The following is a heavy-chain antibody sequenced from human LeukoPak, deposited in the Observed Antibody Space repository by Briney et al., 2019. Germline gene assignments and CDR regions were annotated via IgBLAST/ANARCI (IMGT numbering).Heavy chain of an antibody. CDR2: INHSGST. V-gene: IGHV4-34*01. J-gene: IGHJ5*02. D-gene: IGHD3-10*01. Sequence: SETLSLTCAVYGGSFSGYYWSWIRQPPGKGLEWIGEINHSGSTNYNPSLKSRVTISVDTSKNQFSLKLSSVTAADTAVYYCARGGPGYYYGSGSYLWSWFDPWGQGTLVTVSS. CDR3: ARGGPGYYYGSGSYLWSWFDP. CDR1: GGSFSGYY.